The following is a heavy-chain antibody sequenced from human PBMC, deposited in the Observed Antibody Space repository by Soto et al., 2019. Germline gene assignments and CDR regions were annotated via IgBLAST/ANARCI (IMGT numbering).Heavy chain of an antibody. CDR1: GGSFSGYY. CDR3: ARVVVVVVAATRALAFDI. Sequence: QVQLQQRGAGLLKPSETLSLTCAVYGGSFSGYYWSWIRQPPGKGLEWIGEINHSGSTNYNPSLKSRVTISVDTSKNQFSLKLSSVTAADTAVYYCARVVVVVVAATRALAFDIWGQGTMVTVSS. CDR2: INHSGST. J-gene: IGHJ3*02. V-gene: IGHV4-34*01. D-gene: IGHD2-15*01.